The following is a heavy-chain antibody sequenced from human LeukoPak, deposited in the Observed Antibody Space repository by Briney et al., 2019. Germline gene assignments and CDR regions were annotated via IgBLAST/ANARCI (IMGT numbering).Heavy chain of an antibody. CDR3: ARGKYSSSWMDWFDP. D-gene: IGHD6-13*01. CDR2: ISSSGSTI. V-gene: IGHV3-11*04. Sequence: GGSVRLSCAASGFTFSDYYMSWIRQAPGKGLEWVSYISSSGSTIYYADSVKGRFTISRDNAKNSLYLQMNSLRAEDTAVYYCARGKYSSSWMDWFDPWGQGTLVTVSS. J-gene: IGHJ5*02. CDR1: GFTFSDYY.